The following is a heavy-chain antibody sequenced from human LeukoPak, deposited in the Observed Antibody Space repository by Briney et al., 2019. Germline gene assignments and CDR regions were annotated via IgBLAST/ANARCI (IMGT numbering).Heavy chain of an antibody. CDR1: GYTFTSCD. CDR2: MNPNSGGT. CDR3: ARGRSTGYPYYFEY. J-gene: IGHJ4*02. V-gene: IGHV1-8*03. Sequence: GSVKDSCKASGYTFTSCDINWVRQATGQGLEWMGWMNPNSGGTGYAQKFQGRVTITRNTSISTAYMELSGLRSEDTAVYYCARGRSTGYPYYFEYWGQGTLVTVSS. D-gene: IGHD4-17*01.